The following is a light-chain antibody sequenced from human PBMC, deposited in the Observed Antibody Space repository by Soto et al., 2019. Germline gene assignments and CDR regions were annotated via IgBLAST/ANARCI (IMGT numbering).Light chain of an antibody. Sequence: EIVLTQSPATLSLSPGERATLSCRASQSVSSYLAWYQQKPGQAPRLLIYDASNRATGIPARFSGSGSGTDFPLTISSLEPEDFAVYYCQQRSNWPRRTFGQGTKVQIK. CDR1: QSVSSY. J-gene: IGKJ1*01. CDR2: DAS. CDR3: QQRSNWPRRT. V-gene: IGKV3-11*01.